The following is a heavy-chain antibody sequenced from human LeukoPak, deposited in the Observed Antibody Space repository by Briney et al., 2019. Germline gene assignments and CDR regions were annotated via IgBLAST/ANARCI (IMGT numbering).Heavy chain of an antibody. CDR3: AREGDIVATTRPGNFDY. CDR2: IIPIFGTA. V-gene: IGHV1-69*13. J-gene: IGHJ4*02. CDR1: GGTFSSYA. Sequence: SVKVSCKASGGTFSSYAISGVRQAPGQGLECMGGIIPIFGTANYAQKFQGRVTITADESTSTDYMELSSLRSEDTAVYYCAREGDIVATTRPGNFDYWGQGTLVTVSS. D-gene: IGHD5-12*01.